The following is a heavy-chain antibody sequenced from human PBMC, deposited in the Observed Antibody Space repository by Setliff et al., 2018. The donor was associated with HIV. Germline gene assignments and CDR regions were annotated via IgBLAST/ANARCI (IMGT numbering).Heavy chain of an antibody. CDR2: FIPFFGTT. CDR3: GRGKHYSSGSPPLYDS. J-gene: IGHJ4*02. D-gene: IGHD3-10*01. Sequence: ASVKVSCKASGGTFNNLAISWVRQAPGQGLEWMGEFIPFFGTTNYAQKFQGRVSFTADASTNTAYMELSSLRSEDTAVFYCGRGKHYSSGSPPLYDSWGQGTLVTVPQ. CDR1: GGTFNNLA. V-gene: IGHV1-69*13.